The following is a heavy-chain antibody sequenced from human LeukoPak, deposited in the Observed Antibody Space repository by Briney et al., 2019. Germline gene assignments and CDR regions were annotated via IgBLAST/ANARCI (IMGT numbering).Heavy chain of an antibody. CDR3: AKDSSSGWYRPLDY. J-gene: IGHJ4*02. CDR1: GFTFSSYS. D-gene: IGHD6-19*01. CDR2: ISSSSSYI. V-gene: IGHV3-21*01. Sequence: GGSLRLSCAASGFTFSSYSMNWVRQAPGKGLEWVSSISSSSSYIYYADSVKGRFTISRDNAKNSLYLQMNSLRAEDTAVYYCAKDSSSGWYRPLDYWGQGTLVTVSS.